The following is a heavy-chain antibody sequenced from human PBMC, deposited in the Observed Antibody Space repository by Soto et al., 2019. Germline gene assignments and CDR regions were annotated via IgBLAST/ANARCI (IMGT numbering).Heavy chain of an antibody. J-gene: IGHJ4*02. CDR2: ISRSNSYK. Sequence: EVQLVESGGGLVKPGGSLRLSCAASGFTFSSYSMNWVRQAPGKGLEWVSSISRSNSYKYYADSVKGRFTISRDKAKNSLYLQMNSLRAEDTAVYYCARLGAVAGIGGYYFDYWGQGTLVTVSS. D-gene: IGHD6-19*01. CDR3: ARLGAVAGIGGYYFDY. V-gene: IGHV3-21*01. CDR1: GFTFSSYS.